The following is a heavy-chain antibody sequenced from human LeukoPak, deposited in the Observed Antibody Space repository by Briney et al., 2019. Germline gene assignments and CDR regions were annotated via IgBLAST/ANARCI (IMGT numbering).Heavy chain of an antibody. CDR1: GFTFSIYG. CDR3: ARDAKYSLDY. J-gene: IGHJ4*02. D-gene: IGHD5-18*01. V-gene: IGHV3-30*02. Sequence: GGSLRLSCAASGFTFSIYGMHWVRQAPGKGLEWVAFIRNDGRSKYYGDSVKGRITISRDNAKNSLYLQMNSLRAEDTAVYYCARDAKYSLDYWGQGTLVTVSS. CDR2: IRNDGRSK.